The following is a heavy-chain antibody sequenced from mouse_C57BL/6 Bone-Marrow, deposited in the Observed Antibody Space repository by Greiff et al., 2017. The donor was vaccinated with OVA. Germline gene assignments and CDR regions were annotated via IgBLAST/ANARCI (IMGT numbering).Heavy chain of an antibody. Sequence: VQLQQSVAELVRPGASVKLSCTASGFNIKNTYMHWVKQRPEQGLEWIGRIDPATDNTKYAPKFQGKATMTADTSSNTAYLQLSSLSSEDTAVYCGARGNFGSSFYAMDYWGQGTSVTVSS. D-gene: IGHD1-1*01. J-gene: IGHJ4*01. CDR1: GFNIKNTY. V-gene: IGHV14-3*01. CDR3: ARGNFGSSFYAMDY. CDR2: IDPATDNT.